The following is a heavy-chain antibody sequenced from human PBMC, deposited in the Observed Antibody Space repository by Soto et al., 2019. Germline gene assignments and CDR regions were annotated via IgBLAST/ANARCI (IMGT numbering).Heavy chain of an antibody. CDR1: GGSVSSGSFY. J-gene: IGHJ6*02. V-gene: IGHV4-61*01. CDR2: FYDSGST. CDR3: AASAPPATNYYYSMDV. Sequence: PSETLSLTCTVSGGSVSSGSFYWSWIRRPPGKGLEWIGYFYDSGSTNYNPSLRSRVTMSVDTSKNQFSLKLSSVTAADTAVYYCAASAPPATNYYYSMDVWGQGTTVTAP. D-gene: IGHD5-12*01.